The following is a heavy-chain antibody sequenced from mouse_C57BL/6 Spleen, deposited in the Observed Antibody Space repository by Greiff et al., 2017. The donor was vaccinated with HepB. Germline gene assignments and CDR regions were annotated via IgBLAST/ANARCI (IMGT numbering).Heavy chain of an antibody. CDR2: IDPSDSYT. Sequence: VQLQQPGAELVRPGTSVKLSCKASGYTFTSYWMHWVKQRPGQGLEWIGVIDPSDSYTNYNQKFKGKATLTVDTSSSTAYMQLSSLTSEDSAVYYCATYYRKRVLFAYWGQGTLVTVSA. CDR1: GYTFTSYW. CDR3: ATYYRKRVLFAY. J-gene: IGHJ3*01. D-gene: IGHD2-12*01. V-gene: IGHV1-59*01.